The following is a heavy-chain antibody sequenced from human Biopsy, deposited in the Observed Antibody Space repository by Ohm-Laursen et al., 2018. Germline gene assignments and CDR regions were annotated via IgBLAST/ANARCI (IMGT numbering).Heavy chain of an antibody. CDR3: ARDRWPHVTLLGLVVFDF. CDR1: GYTFTNYG. CDR2: IRPYNGDT. J-gene: IGHJ4*02. Sequence: ASVKVSCKASGYTFTNYGISWVRQAPGRGLEWMGWIRPYNGDTDYAQKLQGRVTMTTDTSTSTAYMDLRSLRSDDTAVYYCARDRWPHVTLLGLVVFDFWGQGTLVIVSS. D-gene: IGHD3-3*01. V-gene: IGHV1-18*01.